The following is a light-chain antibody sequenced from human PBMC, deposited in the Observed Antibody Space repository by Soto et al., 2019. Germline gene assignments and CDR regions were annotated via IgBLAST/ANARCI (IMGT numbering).Light chain of an antibody. CDR1: QSVRSN. Sequence: EIVMTHFPATLSVSPGERATLSCRASQSVRSNLAWYQQKPGQAPRLLIFAASTRATVIPARFRGSGSGTEFTLIISSLQSEDSAVYYCQQYNNWPPWTFGQGTKVDIK. J-gene: IGKJ1*01. CDR3: QQYNNWPPWT. V-gene: IGKV3-15*01. CDR2: AAS.